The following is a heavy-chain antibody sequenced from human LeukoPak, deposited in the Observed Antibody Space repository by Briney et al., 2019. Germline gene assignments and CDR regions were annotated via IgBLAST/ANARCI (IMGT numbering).Heavy chain of an antibody. D-gene: IGHD3-10*01. V-gene: IGHV4-31*03. CDR1: GGSISSGGYY. CDR2: IYYSGST. J-gene: IGHJ4*02. CDR3: ARAPGDYYGSAVPFDY. Sequence: PSQTLSLTCTVSGGSISSGGYYWSWIRQHPGKGLEWIGYIYYSGSTYYNPSLKSRVTISVDTSKNQFSLKLSSVTAADTAVYYCARAPGDYYGSAVPFDYWGQGTLVTVSS.